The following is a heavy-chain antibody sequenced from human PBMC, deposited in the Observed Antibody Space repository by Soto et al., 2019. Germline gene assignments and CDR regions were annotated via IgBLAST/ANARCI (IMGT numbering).Heavy chain of an antibody. CDR3: ARDTVEQWLVPFDY. CDR1: GFTFRNYA. CDR2: VSGSGANT. J-gene: IGHJ4*02. D-gene: IGHD6-19*01. Sequence: GGSLRLSCATSGFTFRNYAMNWIRQVPGKGLEWVSTVSGSGANTYYADSVKGRFTISRDNAKNSLYLQMNSLRAEDTAVYYCARDTVEQWLVPFDYWGQGTLVTVSS. V-gene: IGHV3-23*01.